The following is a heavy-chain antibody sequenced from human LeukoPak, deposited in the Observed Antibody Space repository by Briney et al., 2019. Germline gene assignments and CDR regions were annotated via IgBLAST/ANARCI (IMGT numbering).Heavy chain of an antibody. J-gene: IGHJ5*01. Sequence: ASVKVSCKASGYTFTGYFMHWVRQAPGQGLEWMGWINPNIGDASYAHTVQGRVTMTRDRSINTAYMELSRLTSDDTAVYYCARMALDGVVSNGFDSWGQGALVTVSS. V-gene: IGHV1-2*02. D-gene: IGHD2-8*01. CDR1: GYTFTGYF. CDR3: ARMALDGVVSNGFDS. CDR2: INPNIGDA.